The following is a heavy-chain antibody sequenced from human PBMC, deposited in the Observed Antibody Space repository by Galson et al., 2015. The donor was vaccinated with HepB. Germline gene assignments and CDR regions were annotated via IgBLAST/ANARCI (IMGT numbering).Heavy chain of an antibody. CDR2: IDPSDSYT. D-gene: IGHD5-18*01. Sequence: QSGAEVKKPGESLRISCKGSGYSFTSYWISWVRQMPGKGLEWMGRIDPSDSYTNYSPSFQGHVTISADKSISTAYLQWSSLKASDTAMYYCARHSFPTALGIQLWRTGRLDIWGQGTMVTVSS. CDR3: ARHSFPTALGIQLWRTGRLDI. CDR1: GYSFTSYW. V-gene: IGHV5-10-1*01. J-gene: IGHJ3*02.